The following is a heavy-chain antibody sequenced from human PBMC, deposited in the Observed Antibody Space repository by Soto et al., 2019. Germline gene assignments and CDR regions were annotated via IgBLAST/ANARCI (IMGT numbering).Heavy chain of an antibody. CDR1: GCTFTSHG. Sequence: ASVKVSCKCSGCTFTSHGISWVRQAPGQGLEWMGWISVYNDNTNYAQNLQGRVTMNTDTSTSTAYMELRSLRSDDTAVYYCARVGGAHSSPLYYFDYWGQGTLVTVSS. D-gene: IGHD6-19*01. CDR3: ARVGGAHSSPLYYFDY. V-gene: IGHV1-18*01. J-gene: IGHJ4*02. CDR2: ISVYNDNT.